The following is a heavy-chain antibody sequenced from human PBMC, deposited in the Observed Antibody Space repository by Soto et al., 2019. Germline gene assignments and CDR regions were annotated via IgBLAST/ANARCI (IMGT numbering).Heavy chain of an antibody. CDR1: GFTFSSYA. CDR2: ISYDGSNK. J-gene: IGHJ3*02. CDR3: ARDHGGRRPDAFDI. Sequence: QVQLVESGGGVVQPGRSLRLSCAASGFTFSSYAMHWVRQAPGKGLEWVAVISYDGSNKYYADSVKGRFTISRVNSKNTLYLQMNSLRAEDTAVYYCARDHGGRRPDAFDIWGQGTMVTVSS. D-gene: IGHD2-15*01. V-gene: IGHV3-30-3*01.